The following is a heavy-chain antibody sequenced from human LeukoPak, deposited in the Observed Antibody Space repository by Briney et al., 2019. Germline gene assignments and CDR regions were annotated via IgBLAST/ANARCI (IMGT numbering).Heavy chain of an antibody. CDR1: GFTFSSHW. V-gene: IGHV3-74*01. CDR3: ARESSSSFPS. CDR2: NKYDASST. Sequence: GGSLRLSCADSGFTFSSHWMHWVRHAPGKGLVWVSRNKYDASSTSYADSVKGRFTISRDNAKNTLYLQMNSLRAEDTAVYYCARESSSSFPSWGQGTLVTVSS. J-gene: IGHJ5*02. D-gene: IGHD6-13*01.